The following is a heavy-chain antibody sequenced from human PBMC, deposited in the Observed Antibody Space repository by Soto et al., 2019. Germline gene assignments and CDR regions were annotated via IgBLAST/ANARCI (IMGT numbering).Heavy chain of an antibody. Sequence: GASVKVSCKASGGTFSSYAISWVRQAPGQGLEWMGGIIPIFGTANYAQKFQGRVTITADESTSTAYMELSSLRSEDTAVYYCAEGRGITMVRGVIRNYYGMDVWGQGTTVTVSS. CDR1: GGTFSSYA. J-gene: IGHJ6*02. D-gene: IGHD3-10*01. V-gene: IGHV1-69*13. CDR3: AEGRGITMVRGVIRNYYGMDV. CDR2: IIPIFGTA.